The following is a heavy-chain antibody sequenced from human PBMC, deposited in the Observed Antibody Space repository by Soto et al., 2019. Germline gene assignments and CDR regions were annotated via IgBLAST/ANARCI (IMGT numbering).Heavy chain of an antibody. CDR3: AGGPYDYGDYGYDY. J-gene: IGHJ4*02. D-gene: IGHD4-17*01. CDR1: GGSISSGGYY. V-gene: IGHV4-31*03. Sequence: PSETLSLTCTVSGGSISSGGYYWSWIRQHPGKGLEWIGYIYYSGSTYYNPSLKSRVTISVDTSKNQFSLKLSSVTAADTAVYYCAGGPYDYGDYGYDYWGQGTLVTVSS. CDR2: IYYSGST.